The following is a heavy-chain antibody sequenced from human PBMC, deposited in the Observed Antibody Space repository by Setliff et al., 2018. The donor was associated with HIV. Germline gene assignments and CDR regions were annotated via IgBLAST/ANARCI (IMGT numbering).Heavy chain of an antibody. D-gene: IGHD4-17*01. CDR2: IYSSGST. CDR1: GGSISNDGYY. CDR3: ARSVTFLIDWFDP. V-gene: IGHV4-31*03. J-gene: IGHJ5*02. Sequence: PSETLSLTCTVSGGSISNDGYYWNWIRQLPGKGLEWIGYIYSSGSTYYNPSLQSRVSMSVDTSKNQFSLKLTSVTAADTAVYYCARSVTFLIDWFDPWGRGTLVTVSS.